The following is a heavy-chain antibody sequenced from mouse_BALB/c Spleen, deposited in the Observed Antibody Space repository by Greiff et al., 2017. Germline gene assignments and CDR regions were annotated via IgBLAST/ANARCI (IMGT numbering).Heavy chain of an antibody. J-gene: IGHJ4*01. Sequence: VQLQQSGPELVKPGASVKISCKASGYTFTDYNMHWVKQSHGKSLEWIGYIYPYNGGTGYNQKFKSKATLTVDNSSSTAYMELRSLTSEDSAVYYCARRDYDVDAMDYWGQGTSVTVSS. V-gene: IGHV1S29*02. CDR2: IYPYNGGT. CDR1: GYTFTDYN. CDR3: ARRDYDVDAMDY. D-gene: IGHD2-4*01.